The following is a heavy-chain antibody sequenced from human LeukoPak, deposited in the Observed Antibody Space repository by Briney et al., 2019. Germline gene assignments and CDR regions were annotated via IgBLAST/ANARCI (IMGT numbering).Heavy chain of an antibody. CDR3: ARDYGVAGLFDP. CDR2: INQDGSEK. Sequence: GGSRRLSCAASGFTFSDYWMSWVRQAPGKGLEWVATINQDGSEKFYVDSVKGRFTIFRDNAKNSLYLQMNSLRAEDTAVYYCARDYGVAGLFDPWGQGTLVTVSS. CDR1: GFTFSDYW. J-gene: IGHJ5*02. V-gene: IGHV3-7*03. D-gene: IGHD4-17*01.